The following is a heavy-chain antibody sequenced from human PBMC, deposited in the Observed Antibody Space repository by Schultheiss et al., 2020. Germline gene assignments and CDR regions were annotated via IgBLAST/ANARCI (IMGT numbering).Heavy chain of an antibody. CDR3: AHRRPGCSGGSCYSIPGGFDY. D-gene: IGHD2-15*01. CDR2: IYWDDDK. CDR1: GFSVSTSGVG. Sequence: SGPTLVKPTQTLTLTCALSGFSVSTSGVGVGWIRQPPGKALEWLALIYWDDDKRYSPSLKSRLTITKDTSKNQVVLTMTNMDPVDTATYYCAHRRPGCSGGSCYSIPGGFDYWGQGTLVTVSS. J-gene: IGHJ4*02. V-gene: IGHV2-5*02.